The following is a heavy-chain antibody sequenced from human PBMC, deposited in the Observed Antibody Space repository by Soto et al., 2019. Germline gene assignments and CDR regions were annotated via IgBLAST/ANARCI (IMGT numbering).Heavy chain of an antibody. CDR1: GYTFTSYG. J-gene: IGHJ5*02. CDR2: IIPIFGTA. Sequence: SVKVSCKASGYTFTSYGISWVRQAPGQGLEWMGGIIPIFGTANYARKFQGRVTITADKSTSTAYMELSSLRSEDTAVYYCARGPQTTVTRFDHWGQGTLVTVSS. D-gene: IGHD4-17*01. CDR3: ARGPQTTVTRFDH. V-gene: IGHV1-69*06.